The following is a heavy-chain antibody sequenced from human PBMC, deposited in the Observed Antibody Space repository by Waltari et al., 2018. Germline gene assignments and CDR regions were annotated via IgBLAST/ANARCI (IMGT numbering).Heavy chain of an antibody. Sequence: DVQLVESGGGLVQPGGSLRLSCVVSGFDFSNFWMIWARQGPGKGREWGANKKKDGSEIHYVDSVKGRFTISRDNAKKSVYLQMNSLRVEDTAVYFCVRVGEENSNSQYRWFDAWGQGSLVTVSS. D-gene: IGHD3-16*02. CDR1: GFDFSNFW. J-gene: IGHJ5*02. CDR2: KKKDGSEI. V-gene: IGHV3-7*01. CDR3: VRVGEENSNSQYRWFDA.